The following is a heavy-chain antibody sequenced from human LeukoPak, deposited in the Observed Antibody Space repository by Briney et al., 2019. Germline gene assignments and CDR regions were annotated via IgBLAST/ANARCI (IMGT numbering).Heavy chain of an antibody. CDR2: IYPEDSDT. CDR1: GYNFLSYC. D-gene: IGHD5-24*01. CDR3: ARHGSRWLQSAFGY. J-gene: IGHJ4*02. Sequence: GESLKISCKASGYNFLSYCIGWVRQMPGKGLEWMGVIYPEDSDTKYSPSFQGHVTISADKSINTAYLQWNSLKSSDTAMYFCARHGSRWLQSAFGYWGQGALVTVSS. V-gene: IGHV5-51*01.